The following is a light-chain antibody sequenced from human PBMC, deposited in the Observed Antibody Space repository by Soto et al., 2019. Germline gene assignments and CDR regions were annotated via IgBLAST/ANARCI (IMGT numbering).Light chain of an antibody. CDR1: QSVSSN. Sequence: MVMTQSPGTLSVSPGERATLSCRASQSVSSNLAWYQQKPGQAPRLLIYAASTRATGLPARFSGSGSGTEFSLTISSLQSEDLAVYYCQQYNDWPLTFGGGTKVEIK. V-gene: IGKV3D-15*01. J-gene: IGKJ4*01. CDR3: QQYNDWPLT. CDR2: AAS.